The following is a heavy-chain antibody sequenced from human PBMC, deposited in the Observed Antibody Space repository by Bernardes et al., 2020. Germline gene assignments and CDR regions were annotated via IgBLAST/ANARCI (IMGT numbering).Heavy chain of an antibody. J-gene: IGHJ3*02. V-gene: IGHV3-30-3*01. D-gene: IGHD2-15*01. CDR1: GFTFSSYA. CDR2: ISYDGSNK. Sequence: GGSLRLSCAASGFTFSSYAMHWVRQAPGKGLEWVAVISYDGSNKYYSDSVKGRFTISRDNSKNTLYLQMNSLRAEDTAVYYCARKGGIVVVVAAFDIWGQGTMVTVSS. CDR3: ARKGGIVVVVAAFDI.